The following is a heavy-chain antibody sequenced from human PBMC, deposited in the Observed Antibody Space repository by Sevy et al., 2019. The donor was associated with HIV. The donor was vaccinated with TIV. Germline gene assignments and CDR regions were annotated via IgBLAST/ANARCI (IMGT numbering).Heavy chain of an antibody. CDR3: ARDHGCSGGSCYLYYYYYYGMDV. D-gene: IGHD2-15*01. CDR1: GYTFTSYG. Sequence: ASVKVSCKASGYTFTSYGISWVRQAPGQGLEWMGWISAYNGNTNYAQKLQGRVTMTTDTSTSTAYMELRSLRSDDTAVYYCARDHGCSGGSCYLYYYYYYGMDVWVQGTTVTVSS. V-gene: IGHV1-18*01. J-gene: IGHJ6*02. CDR2: ISAYNGNT.